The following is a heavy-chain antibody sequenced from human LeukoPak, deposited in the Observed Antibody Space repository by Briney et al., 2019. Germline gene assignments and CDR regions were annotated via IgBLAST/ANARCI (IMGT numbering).Heavy chain of an antibody. V-gene: IGHV3-7*01. CDR3: ARDYDYYDSSGYLTHFEY. J-gene: IGHJ4*02. D-gene: IGHD3-22*01. Sequence: GGSLRLSCAASGFTFSSYWMSWVRQAPGKGLEWVANIKQDGSEKYYVDSVKGRFTISRDNAKNSLYLQMNSLRAEDTAVYYCARDYDYYDSSGYLTHFEYWGQGTLVTVSS. CDR2: IKQDGSEK. CDR1: GFTFSSYW.